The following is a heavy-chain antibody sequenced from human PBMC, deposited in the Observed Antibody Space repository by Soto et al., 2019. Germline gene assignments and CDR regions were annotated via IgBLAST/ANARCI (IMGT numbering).Heavy chain of an antibody. CDR3: ARDRDWMFAD. V-gene: IGHV1-3*01. CDR2: RHAGNGNT. J-gene: IGHJ4*02. CDR1: GYTFTEDA. D-gene: IGHD1-1*01. Sequence: ASVKVSCTASGYTFTEDAMHWVRQAPGQRLEWMGWRHAGNGNTKYSQKFQGRVTITSDTSAGIAYMELISLRSEDTAVYYCARDRDWMFADWGQGTLVTVSS.